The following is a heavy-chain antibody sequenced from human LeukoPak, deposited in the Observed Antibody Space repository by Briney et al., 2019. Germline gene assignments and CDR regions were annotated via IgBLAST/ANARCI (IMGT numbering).Heavy chain of an antibody. Sequence: PGGSLRLSCAASGFTFSTYGMNWVRQAPGKGLEWVSGISDSGGSTNYADSVKGRFIISRDNSKNTLYLQMNSLKGDDTAVYYCAKDSAFYYIDVWGKGTTVIISS. J-gene: IGHJ6*03. CDR3: AKDSAFYYIDV. V-gene: IGHV3-23*01. D-gene: IGHD3-10*01. CDR2: ISDSGGST. CDR1: GFTFSTYG.